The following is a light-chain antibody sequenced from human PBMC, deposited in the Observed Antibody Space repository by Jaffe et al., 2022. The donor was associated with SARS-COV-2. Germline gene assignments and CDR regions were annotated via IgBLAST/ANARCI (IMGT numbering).Light chain of an antibody. CDR3: CSYAGSSTLL. CDR2: EAS. V-gene: IGLV2-8*01. J-gene: IGLJ3*02. Sequence: QSALTQPPSASGSPGQSVTISCTGTSSDVGAYNIVSWYQQHPGKAPKLIIYEASERPSGVPDRFSGSKSGNTASLTVSGLQPEDEADYYCCSYAGSSTLLFGGGTKLTVL. CDR1: SSDVGAYNI.